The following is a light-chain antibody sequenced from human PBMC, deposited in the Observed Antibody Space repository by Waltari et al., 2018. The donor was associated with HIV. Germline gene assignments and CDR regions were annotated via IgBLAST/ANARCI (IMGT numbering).Light chain of an antibody. Sequence: QSALTQPRSVSGSPGQSVTMSSSGTSSDVGGYNYVSWYQQHPGKAPKLMIYDVNKRPSGVPDRFSGSKSGNTASLTISGLQAEDEADYYCCSYAGSYSYVVLGGGTKLTVL. CDR1: SSDVGGYNY. J-gene: IGLJ2*01. CDR2: DVN. V-gene: IGLV2-11*01. CDR3: CSYAGSYSYVV.